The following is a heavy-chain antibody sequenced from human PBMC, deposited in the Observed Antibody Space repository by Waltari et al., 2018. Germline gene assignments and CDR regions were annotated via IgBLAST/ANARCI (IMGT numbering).Heavy chain of an antibody. CDR3: ARGRLWGFDL. D-gene: IGHD3-16*01. V-gene: IGHV3-7*04. CDR1: GFPFSSAW. CDR2: IKQDASEK. Sequence: EEQLVESGGGLVQPGGSLRLSCAASGFPFSSAWMCWVRQAPGKGLEWVANIKQDASEKHYVDSLKGRITVSRDNAKNSLYLDMDSLRAEDTAVYYCARGRLWGFDLWGQGTLVTVSS. J-gene: IGHJ4*02.